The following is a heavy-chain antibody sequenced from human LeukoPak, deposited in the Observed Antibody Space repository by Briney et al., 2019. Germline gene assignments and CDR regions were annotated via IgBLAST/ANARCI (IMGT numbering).Heavy chain of an antibody. D-gene: IGHD1-26*01. CDR2: INPSGGST. J-gene: IGHJ4*02. V-gene: IGHV1-46*01. Sequence: ASVKVSCKASGYTFSGFYIHWVRQAPGQGLEWMGIINPSGGSTSYAQKFQGRVTMTRDMSTSTVYMELSSLRSEDTAVYYCARDSGGNYFDYWGQGTLVTVSS. CDR3: ARDSGGNYFDY. CDR1: GYTFSGFY.